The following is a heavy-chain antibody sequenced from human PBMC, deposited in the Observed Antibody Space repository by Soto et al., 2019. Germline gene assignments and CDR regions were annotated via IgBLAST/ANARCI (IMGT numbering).Heavy chain of an antibody. J-gene: IGHJ3*01. CDR2: IIPIFGTA. Sequence: GASVKVSCKASGGTFSSYAISWVRQAPGQGLEWMGGIIPIFGTANYAQKFQGRVTITADKSTSTAYMELSSLRSEDTAVYYCARDNAYCGGDCSWGQGTMVTVSS. CDR3: ARDNAYCGGDCS. D-gene: IGHD2-21*02. V-gene: IGHV1-69*06. CDR1: GGTFSSYA.